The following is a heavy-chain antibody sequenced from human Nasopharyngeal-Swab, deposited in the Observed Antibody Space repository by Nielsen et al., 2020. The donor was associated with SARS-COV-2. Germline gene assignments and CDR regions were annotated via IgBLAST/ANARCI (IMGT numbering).Heavy chain of an antibody. CDR2: IYYSGST. V-gene: IGHV4-38-2*02. D-gene: IGHD3-10*01. CDR1: GYSISSSYY. J-gene: IGHJ6*03. CDR3: ARERGRGGIWNYYYYYMDV. Sequence: SETLSLTCTVSGYSISSSYYWGWIRQTPGKGQEWIGSIYYSGSTYYNPSLQSRVTISVDTSKNQFSLKLSSVTAADTAVYYCARERGRGGIWNYYYYYMDVWGKGTTVTVSS.